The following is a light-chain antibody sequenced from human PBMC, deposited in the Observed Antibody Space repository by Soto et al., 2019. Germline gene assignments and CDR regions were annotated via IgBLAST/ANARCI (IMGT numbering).Light chain of an antibody. Sequence: EIVLTQSPATLSLSPGERATLSCRASQSIRSYLSWYQQKPGQAPRLLIYDASNRATGIPDRFSGSGSGTDFTLTISSLEPEDFAFYYCQQRSDWPLTFGGGTKVEIK. CDR1: QSIRSY. CDR3: QQRSDWPLT. J-gene: IGKJ4*01. CDR2: DAS. V-gene: IGKV3-11*01.